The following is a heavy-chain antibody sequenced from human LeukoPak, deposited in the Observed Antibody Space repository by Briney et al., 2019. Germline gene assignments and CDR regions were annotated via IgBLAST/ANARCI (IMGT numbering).Heavy chain of an antibody. CDR3: TTGARGRDGYKSHFDN. Sequence: GGSLRLXCAASGFTFTNAWMSWVRQAPGKGLEWVGRIKSKTDGGTTDYAAPVKGRFTISRDDSKNTLFLQMNSLNTEDTAVYSCTTGARGRDGYKSHFDNWGLGTLVTVSS. V-gene: IGHV3-15*01. CDR1: GFTFTNAW. D-gene: IGHD5-24*01. CDR2: IKSKTDGGTT. J-gene: IGHJ4*02.